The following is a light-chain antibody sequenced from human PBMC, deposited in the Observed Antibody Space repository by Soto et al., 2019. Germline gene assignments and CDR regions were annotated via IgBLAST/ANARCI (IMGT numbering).Light chain of an antibody. CDR1: QSISSW. V-gene: IGKV1-5*01. Sequence: DIQMTQSTSTLSASVVDIFTITCRASQSISSWLAWYQQKPGKAPKLLIYDASSLESGVPSRFSGSGSGTEFTLTISSLQPDDFATYYCQQYNSYSPAFGQGTKVDI. CDR2: DAS. CDR3: QQYNSYSPA. J-gene: IGKJ1*01.